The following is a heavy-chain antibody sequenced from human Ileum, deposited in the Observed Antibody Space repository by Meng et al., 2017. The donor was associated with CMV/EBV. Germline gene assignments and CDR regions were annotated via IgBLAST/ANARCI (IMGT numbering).Heavy chain of an antibody. CDR3: ASGSPQLGYV. V-gene: IGHV4-30-4*01. J-gene: IGHJ4*02. CDR1: GGSVSSGDYY. Sequence: QVQVQESGPGLVRPFQTLSLACTVSGGSVSSGDYYWSWIRQPPGKGLEWIGYIYYSGSTYYNPSLKSRVTISADTSKNQFSLKLNSVTAADTAVYYCASGSPQLGYVWGQGTLVTVSS. D-gene: IGHD1-1*01. CDR2: IYYSGST.